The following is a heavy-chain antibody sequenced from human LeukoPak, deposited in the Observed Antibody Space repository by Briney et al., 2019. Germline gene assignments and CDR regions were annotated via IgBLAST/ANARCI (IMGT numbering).Heavy chain of an antibody. J-gene: IGHJ4*02. V-gene: IGHV3-23*01. D-gene: IGHD3-10*01. CDR2: ISGSGGST. CDR3: AKDRIYYYGSGSYFDY. Sequence: PGGSLRLSCAASRFTFSSYAMSWVRQAPGKGLEWVSAISGSGGSTYYADSVKGRFTISRDNSKNTLYLQMNSLRAEDTAVYYCAKDRIYYYGSGSYFDYWGQGTLVTVSS. CDR1: RFTFSSYA.